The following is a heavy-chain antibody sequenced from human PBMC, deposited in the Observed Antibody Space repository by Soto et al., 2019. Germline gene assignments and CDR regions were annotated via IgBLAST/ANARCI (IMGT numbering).Heavy chain of an antibody. CDR3: ARLVYGDYVTKSFDS. CDR2: IYPGDSDT. V-gene: IGHV5-51*01. Sequence: PGESLKISCKTSGYRFTSYFIAWVRQMPGKGLEWMGMIYPGDSDTRYSPSFQGQVIISADRSINTAYLQWTSLKASDTAMYYCARLVYGDYVTKSFDSWGQGTVVTVSS. J-gene: IGHJ5*01. D-gene: IGHD4-17*01. CDR1: GYRFTSYF.